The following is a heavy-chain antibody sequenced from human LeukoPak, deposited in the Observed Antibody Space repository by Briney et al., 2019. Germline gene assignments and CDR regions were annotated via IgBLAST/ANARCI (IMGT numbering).Heavy chain of an antibody. V-gene: IGHV3-48*03. CDR2: ISSSGSNI. CDR3: ASTPSSSSRYFDL. CDR1: GFTFSGYE. Sequence: PGGSLRLSCAASGFTFSGYEMNWVRQAPGKGVEWVSYISSSGSNIYYADCVKGPFTISRHNAKNSLYLQMNSLRAEDTAVYYCASTPSSSSRYFDLWGRGTLVTVSS. J-gene: IGHJ2*01.